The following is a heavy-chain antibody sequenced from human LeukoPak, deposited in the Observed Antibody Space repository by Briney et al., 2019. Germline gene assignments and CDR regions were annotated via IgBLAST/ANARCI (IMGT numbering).Heavy chain of an antibody. CDR3: ARTRIAVAGIPPQEFDY. V-gene: IGHV6-1*01. CDR1: GDSVSSSSAA. CDR2: TYYRSKWYN. Sequence: PSQTLSLTCAISGDSVSSSSAAWNWIRQSPSRGLEWLGRTYYRSKWYNDYAVSVKSRITINPDTSKNQFSLQLNSVTPEDTAVYYCARTRIAVAGIPPQEFDYWGQGTLVTVSS. J-gene: IGHJ4*02. D-gene: IGHD6-19*01.